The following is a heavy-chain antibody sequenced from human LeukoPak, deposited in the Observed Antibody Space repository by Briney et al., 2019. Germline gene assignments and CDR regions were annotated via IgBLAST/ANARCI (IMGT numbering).Heavy chain of an antibody. CDR2: IIPIFGTA. CDR1: GGTFSSYA. D-gene: IGHD3-10*01. V-gene: IGHV1-69*13. CDR3: ARSRTQGGLWFGELLYFGY. Sequence: ASVRVSCKAPGGTFSSYAISWVRQAPGQGLEWMGGIIPIFGTANYAQKFQGRVTITADESTSTAYMELSSLRSEDTAVYYCARSRTQGGLWFGELLYFGYRGQGSLVTVS. J-gene: IGHJ4*02.